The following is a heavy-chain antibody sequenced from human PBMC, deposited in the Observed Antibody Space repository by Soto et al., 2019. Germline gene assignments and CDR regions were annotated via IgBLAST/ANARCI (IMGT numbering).Heavy chain of an antibody. D-gene: IGHD4-4*01. V-gene: IGHV5-51*01. Sequence: PGESLKISCKGSGYSFTSYWIGWVRQMPGKGLEWMGIIYPGDSDTRYSPSFQGQVTISADKSISTAYLQWSSLKASDTAMYYCARHSCSKNYSNQGRCVFYGMDAWGQGTTVTVSS. CDR1: GYSFTSYW. J-gene: IGHJ6*02. CDR2: IYPGDSDT. CDR3: ARHSCSKNYSNQGRCVFYGMDA.